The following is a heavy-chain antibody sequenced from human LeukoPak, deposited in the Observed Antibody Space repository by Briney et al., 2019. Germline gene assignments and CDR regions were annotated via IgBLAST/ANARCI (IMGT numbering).Heavy chain of an antibody. V-gene: IGHV5-51*01. J-gene: IGHJ4*02. CDR2: IYPGDSDT. CDR1: GYSFTSYW. CDR3: ARLGTIFGVVNTIDY. Sequence: GESLKISCKGSGYSFTSYWIGWVRQMPGKGLEWMGIIYPGDSDTRYSPSFQGQVTISADKSISTAYLQWSSLKASDTAMYYCARLGTIFGVVNTIDYWGQGTLVTVSS. D-gene: IGHD3-3*01.